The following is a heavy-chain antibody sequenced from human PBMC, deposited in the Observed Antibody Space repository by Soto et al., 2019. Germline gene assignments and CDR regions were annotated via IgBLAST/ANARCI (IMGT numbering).Heavy chain of an antibody. Sequence: QVQLVQSGAEVKKPGSSVKVSCKASGGTFSSYAISWVRQAPGQGLEWMGGIIPIFGTANYAQKFQGRVTITADESTSTAYMELSSLRSEDTAVYYCAGRWLHSDPYYYGMDVWGQGTTVTVSS. CDR1: GGTFSSYA. D-gene: IGHD5-12*01. J-gene: IGHJ6*02. CDR2: IIPIFGTA. CDR3: AGRWLHSDPYYYGMDV. V-gene: IGHV1-69*12.